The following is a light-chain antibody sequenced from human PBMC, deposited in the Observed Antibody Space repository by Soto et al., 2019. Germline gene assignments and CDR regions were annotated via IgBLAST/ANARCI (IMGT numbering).Light chain of an antibody. J-gene: IGLJ1*01. CDR1: SSDVGHYNF. CDR3: CSYAGSFTYV. Sequence: QSVLTQPASVSGSPGQSITISCTGTSSDVGHYNFVSWYQQHPGKAPKLMIFEGNKRPSGLSNRFSGSKSGNTASLTISGLQAEDEADYYCCSYAGSFTYVFGTGTKVTVL. V-gene: IGLV2-23*01. CDR2: EGN.